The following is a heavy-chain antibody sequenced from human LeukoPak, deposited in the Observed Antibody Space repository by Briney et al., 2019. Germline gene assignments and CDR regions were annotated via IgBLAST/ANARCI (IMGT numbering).Heavy chain of an antibody. CDR2: IYPGDSDT. Sequence: GESLKISCKGSGYSFTSYWIGWVRQMPGKGLEWMGIIYPGDSDTRYSPSFQGQVTISADKSISTAHLQWSSLKASDTAMYYCARNRYNWNRSYYGMDVWGQGTTVTVSS. CDR1: GYSFTSYW. D-gene: IGHD1-20*01. CDR3: ARNRYNWNRSYYGMDV. V-gene: IGHV5-51*01. J-gene: IGHJ6*02.